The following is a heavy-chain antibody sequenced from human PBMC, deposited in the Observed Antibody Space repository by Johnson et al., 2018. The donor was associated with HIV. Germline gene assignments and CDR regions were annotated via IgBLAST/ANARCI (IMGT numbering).Heavy chain of an antibody. V-gene: IGHV3-30*02. CDR3: AKDLYYYDSSGSVGAFDI. D-gene: IGHD3-22*01. J-gene: IGHJ3*02. Sequence: QVQLVESGGGVVQPGGSLRLSCAASGFTFSSYGMHWVRQAPGKGLEWVAFIRYEGSNKYYADSVKGRFTISRDNSKNTLYLQMNSLRAEDTAVYYCAKDLYYYDSSGSVGAFDIWGQGTMVTVSS. CDR1: GFTFSSYG. CDR2: IRYEGSNK.